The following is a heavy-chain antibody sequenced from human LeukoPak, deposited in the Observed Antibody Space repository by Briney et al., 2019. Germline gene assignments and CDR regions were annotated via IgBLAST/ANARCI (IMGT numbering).Heavy chain of an antibody. CDR1: GFTFSSYS. Sequence: GGSLRLSCAASGFTFSSYSMNWVRQAPGKGLEWVSYISSSSSTIYYADSVKGRFTISRDNAKNSLYLQMNSLRAEDTAVYYCASPPGSYDSSGYSLGYWGQGTLVTVSS. CDR3: ASPPGSYDSSGYSLGY. J-gene: IGHJ4*02. D-gene: IGHD3-22*01. CDR2: ISSSSSTI. V-gene: IGHV3-48*01.